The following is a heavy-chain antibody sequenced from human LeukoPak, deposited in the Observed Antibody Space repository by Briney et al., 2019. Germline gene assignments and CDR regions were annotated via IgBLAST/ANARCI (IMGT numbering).Heavy chain of an antibody. CDR2: MSYDGSNK. CDR3: ARALTQLPRNYDILTGYYDAFDI. D-gene: IGHD3-9*01. J-gene: IGHJ3*02. Sequence: GRSLRLSCAASGFTFSTYGMHWVRQAPGKGLEWVAVMSYDGSNKYYADSVKGRFTISRDNSKSTLYLQMNSLRAEDTAVYYCARALTQLPRNYDILTGYYDAFDIWGQGTMVTVSS. CDR1: GFTFSTYG. V-gene: IGHV3-30*03.